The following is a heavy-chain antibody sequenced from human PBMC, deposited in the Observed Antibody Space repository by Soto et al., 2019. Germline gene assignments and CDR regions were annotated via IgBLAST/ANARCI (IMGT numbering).Heavy chain of an antibody. Sequence: VKVSCKAPGYSFTDYHIHWVRQAPGQGLEWLGRINPKSGGTSTAQKFQGWVTMTTDTSISTASMELTRLTSDDTAIYYCARGDSTDCSNGVCSFFYNHDMDVWGQGTTVTVSS. V-gene: IGHV1-2*04. D-gene: IGHD2-8*01. J-gene: IGHJ6*02. CDR1: GYSFTDYH. CDR2: INPKSGGT. CDR3: ARGDSTDCSNGVCSFFYNHDMDV.